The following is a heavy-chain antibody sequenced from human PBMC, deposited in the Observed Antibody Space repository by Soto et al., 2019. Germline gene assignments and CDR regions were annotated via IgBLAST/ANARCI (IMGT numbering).Heavy chain of an antibody. V-gene: IGHV1-2*04. CDR1: GYTFTGYY. J-gene: IGHJ4*02. D-gene: IGHD6-19*01. CDR3: ARDRIAVAGYYFDY. CDR2: INPNRGGT. Sequence: QVQLVQSGAEVKKPGASVKVSCKASGYTFTGYYMHWVRQAPGQGFEWMGWINPNRGGTNYEQKFQGWVTMNRDTSISTAYIELSRLRSDDRAVYYCARDRIAVAGYYFDYWGQGTLVTVSS.